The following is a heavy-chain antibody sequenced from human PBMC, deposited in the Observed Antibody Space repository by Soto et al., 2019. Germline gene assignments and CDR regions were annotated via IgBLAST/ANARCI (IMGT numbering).Heavy chain of an antibody. D-gene: IGHD6-19*01. Sequence: QVQLVESGGGVVQPGRSLRLSCTASGFTFSTYDMHWVRQAPGKGLEWVAAIWYDASNKYYVDSVKGRFTISRDNSKNSLYLQMNSLRAEDTAVYYCAREGSGTTFDIWGQGTMVTVSS. V-gene: IGHV3-33*01. CDR2: IWYDASNK. J-gene: IGHJ3*02. CDR3: AREGSGTTFDI. CDR1: GFTFSTYD.